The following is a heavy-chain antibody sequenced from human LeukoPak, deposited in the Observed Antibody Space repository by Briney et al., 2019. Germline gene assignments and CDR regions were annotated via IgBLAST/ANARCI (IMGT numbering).Heavy chain of an antibody. CDR1: GFIFSTYG. Sequence: GRSLRLSCAASGFIFSTYGMHWDRQTPGKGLEWVAVIWYDGSNKYYADSVKGRFTISRDNSKNTLYLQMDSLRAEDTAVYYCAKDHSGNYPEAFDIWGQGTMVTVSS. CDR3: AKDHSGNYPEAFDI. V-gene: IGHV3-33*06. CDR2: IWYDGSNK. D-gene: IGHD1-26*01. J-gene: IGHJ3*02.